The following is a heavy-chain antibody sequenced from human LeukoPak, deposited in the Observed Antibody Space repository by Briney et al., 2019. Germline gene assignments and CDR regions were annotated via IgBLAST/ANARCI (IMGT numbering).Heavy chain of an antibody. J-gene: IGHJ4*02. CDR1: GGSISSGGYS. D-gene: IGHD1-26*01. CDR2: IYYSGST. CDR3: ARPRDGLGEFDY. V-gene: IGHV4-61*10. Sequence: PSETLSLTCAVSGGSISSGGYSWSWIRQPAGKGLEWIGYIYYSGSTNYNPSLKSRVTISVDTSKNQFSLKLNSVTAADTAVYYCARPRDGLGEFDYWGQGSLVTVST.